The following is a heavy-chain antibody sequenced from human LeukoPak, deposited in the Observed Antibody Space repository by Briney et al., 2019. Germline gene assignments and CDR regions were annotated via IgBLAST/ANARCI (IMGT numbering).Heavy chain of an antibody. V-gene: IGHV4-34*01. CDR2: INHSGST. J-gene: IGHJ4*02. CDR1: GGSFSGYY. D-gene: IGHD1-26*01. Sequence: SETLSLTCGVYGGSFSGYYWSWIRQAPGKALEWIGEINHSGSTNYNPSLKSRVTISVDTSKNQFSLKLSSVTAADTALYYCARGCNGYSGTYFGFDYWGQGTLVTVSS. CDR3: ARGCNGYSGTYFGFDY.